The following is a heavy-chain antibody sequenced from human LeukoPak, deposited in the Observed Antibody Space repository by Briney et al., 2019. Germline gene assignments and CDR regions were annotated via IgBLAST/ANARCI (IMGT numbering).Heavy chain of an antibody. J-gene: IGHJ4*02. CDR2: IGDNGGDT. CDR1: GFTFNNLA. V-gene: IGHV3-23*01. CDR3: GRDWKLDY. D-gene: IGHD1-1*01. Sequence: QPGGSLRLSCAASGFTFNNLAMSWVRQAPGKGLEWVSAIGDNGGDTKYAASVKGRFTIYRDNSRNTLYPQMNSLRVEDTAMYYCGRDWKLDYWGQGTLVTVSS.